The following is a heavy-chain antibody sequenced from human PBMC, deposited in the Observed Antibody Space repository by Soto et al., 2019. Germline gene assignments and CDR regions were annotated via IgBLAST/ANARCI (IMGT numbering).Heavy chain of an antibody. D-gene: IGHD6-6*01. Sequence: LSLTCAVYCGSFSGYYWSWIRQPPGKGLEWIGEINHSGSTNYNPSLKSRVTISVDTSKNQFSLKLSSVTAADTAVYYCARGRAAPPPYYYGMDVWGQGTTVTVSS. CDR3: ARGRAAPPPYYYGMDV. J-gene: IGHJ6*02. CDR2: INHSGST. CDR1: CGSFSGYY. V-gene: IGHV4-34*01.